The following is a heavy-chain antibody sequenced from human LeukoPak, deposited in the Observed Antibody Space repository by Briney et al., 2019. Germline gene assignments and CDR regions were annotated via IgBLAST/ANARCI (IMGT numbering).Heavy chain of an antibody. D-gene: IGHD3-10*01. CDR2: IYYSGST. CDR3: ARALDRGSNWFDP. V-gene: IGHV4-31*03. CDR1: AGSISSGGYY. J-gene: IGHJ5*02. Sequence: PSETLSLTCTGSAGSISSGGYYWSWIRQHPGKGLEWIGYIYYSGSTYYNPSLKSRVTISVDTSKNQFSLKLSSVTAADTAVYYCARALDRGSNWFDPWGQGTLVTVSS.